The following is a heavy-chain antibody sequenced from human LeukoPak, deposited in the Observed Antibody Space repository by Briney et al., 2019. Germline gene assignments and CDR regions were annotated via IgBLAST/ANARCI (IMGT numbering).Heavy chain of an antibody. CDR3: ARVGGNIVTTTEGYFDY. J-gene: IGHJ4*02. CDR1: GFIFSISD. V-gene: IGHV3-21*01. CDR2: ISTSSSYI. D-gene: IGHD5-12*01. Sequence: GGSLRLSCAASGFIFSISDMNWVRQAPGKGLEWVSSISTSSSYIYYADSVKDRFTISRDNAKNSLYLQMNSLRAEDTAVYYCARVGGNIVTTTEGYFDYWGQGTLVTVSS.